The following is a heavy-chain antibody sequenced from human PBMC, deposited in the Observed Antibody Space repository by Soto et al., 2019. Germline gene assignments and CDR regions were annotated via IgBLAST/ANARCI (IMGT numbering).Heavy chain of an antibody. D-gene: IGHD2-2*02. CDR2: IIPIFGTA. J-gene: IGHJ5*02. CDR1: GGTFSSYA. Sequence: GASVKVSCKASGGTFSSYAISWVRQAPGQGLECMGGIIPIFGTANYAQKFQGRVTITADESTSTAYMELSSLRSEDTAVYYCARSRYCSSTRCYMGWFDPWGQGTLVTFSS. CDR3: ARSRYCSSTRCYMGWFDP. V-gene: IGHV1-69*13.